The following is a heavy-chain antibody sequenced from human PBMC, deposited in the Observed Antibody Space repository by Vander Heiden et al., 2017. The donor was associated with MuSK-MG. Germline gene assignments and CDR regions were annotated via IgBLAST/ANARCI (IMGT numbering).Heavy chain of an antibody. CDR1: GRTLSSYA. CDR3: ARAGTYCGGDCYSPDY. D-gene: IGHD2-21*01. CDR2: IIPIFGTT. Sequence: QVQLVQSGAEVKKPGSSVKVSCKASGRTLSSYALSWVRQAPGHGLEWMGGIIPIFGTTNYAQKFQGRVTITADDSTSTAYMELSSLKSEDTAVYYCARAGTYCGGDCYSPDYWGRGTLVTVSS. V-gene: IGHV1-69*12. J-gene: IGHJ4*02.